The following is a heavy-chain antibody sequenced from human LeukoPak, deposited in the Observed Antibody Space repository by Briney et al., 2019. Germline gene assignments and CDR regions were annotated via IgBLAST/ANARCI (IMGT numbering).Heavy chain of an antibody. V-gene: IGHV3-23*01. CDR2: ISVSGNT. Sequence: QPGGSLRLSCAASGFTLSSYAMSWVRQAPGKGLEWVSAISVSGNTYHADSAKGRFTISRDSSKNTLYLQRNRLRAEDAAVYYCAKAPVTTCSGAYCYPFDYWGQGTLVTVSS. CDR3: AKAPVTTCSGAYCYPFDY. CDR1: GFTLSSYA. D-gene: IGHD2-21*01. J-gene: IGHJ4*02.